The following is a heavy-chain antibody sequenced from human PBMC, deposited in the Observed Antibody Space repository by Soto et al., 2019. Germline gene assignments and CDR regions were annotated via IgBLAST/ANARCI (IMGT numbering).Heavy chain of an antibody. CDR2: IYYTGIT. D-gene: IGHD5-12*01. CDR1: GVSISSYY. J-gene: IGHJ4*02. V-gene: IGHV4-59*08. Sequence: PSETLSLTCTVSGVSISSYYWSWIRQSPGKGLEWIGYIYYTGITNYNPSLKSRVTISVDTSKNQFSLKLSSVTAADTAVYYCARLPSIVATEDYFDYWGQGTLVTVSS. CDR3: ARLPSIVATEDYFDY.